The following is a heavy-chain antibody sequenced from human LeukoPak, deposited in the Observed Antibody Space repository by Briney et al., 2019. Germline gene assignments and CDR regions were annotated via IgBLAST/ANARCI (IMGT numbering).Heavy chain of an antibody. Sequence: SETLSLTCTVSGYSISSGYYWGWIRQPPEKGLEWIGSIYHSGSTYYNPSLKSRVTISVDTSKNQFSLKLSSVTAADTAVYYCARDILSSNERFDYWGQGTLVTVSS. CDR3: ARDILSSNERFDY. J-gene: IGHJ4*02. D-gene: IGHD1-1*01. CDR1: GYSISSGYY. CDR2: IYHSGST. V-gene: IGHV4-38-2*02.